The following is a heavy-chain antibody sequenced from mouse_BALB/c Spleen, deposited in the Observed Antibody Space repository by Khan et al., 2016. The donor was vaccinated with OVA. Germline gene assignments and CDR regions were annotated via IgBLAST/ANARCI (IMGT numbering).Heavy chain of an antibody. CDR1: GYTFSTYW. Sequence: QVQLQQSGAALAKPGASVKMSCKASGYTFSTYWMHWVKQRPGQGLEWIGYINPTSGYTDYNEKFKDKATLSADKSSSTAYMQLRRLTSEDSAVYYCTRDRIDYWGQGTTLTGSS. CDR2: INPTSGYT. CDR3: TRDRIDY. J-gene: IGHJ2*01. V-gene: IGHV1-7*01.